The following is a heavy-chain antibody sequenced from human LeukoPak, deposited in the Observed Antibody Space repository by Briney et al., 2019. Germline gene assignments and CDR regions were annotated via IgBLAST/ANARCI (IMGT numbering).Heavy chain of an antibody. CDR3: AKDLGDSPYYFDY. D-gene: IGHD3-3*01. Sequence: GGSLRLSCAASGFTFSSYGMHWVRQAPGKGLEWVAFIRYDGGNKYYADSVKGRFTISRDNSKNTLYLQMNSLRAEDTAVYYCAKDLGDSPYYFDYWGQGTLVTVSS. CDR1: GFTFSSYG. J-gene: IGHJ4*02. CDR2: IRYDGGNK. V-gene: IGHV3-30*02.